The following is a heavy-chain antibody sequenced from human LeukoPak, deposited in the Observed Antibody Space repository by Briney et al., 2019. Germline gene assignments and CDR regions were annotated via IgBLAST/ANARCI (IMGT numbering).Heavy chain of an antibody. CDR3: AREAATRLEYYFGY. V-gene: IGHV3-21*01. CDR1: GFTFSSYS. CDR2: ISSSSSYI. Sequence: PGGSLRLSCAASGFTFSSYSMNWVRQAPGKGLEWVSSISSSSSYIYYADSVKGRFTISRDNAKNSLYLQMNSLRAEDTAVYYCAREAATRLEYYFGYWGQGTLVTVSS. D-gene: IGHD6-25*01. J-gene: IGHJ4*02.